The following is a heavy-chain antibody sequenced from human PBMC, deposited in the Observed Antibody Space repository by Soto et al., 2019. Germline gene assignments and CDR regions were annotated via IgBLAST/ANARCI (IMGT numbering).Heavy chain of an antibody. J-gene: IGHJ6*02. CDR1: GGSISSGPYS. CDR2: FHYSENT. CDR3: ARLGGYCSTTSCYGFYGMDV. V-gene: IGHV4-39*01. D-gene: IGHD2-2*01. Sequence: QLQLQESGPGLVKPSETLSLTCTVSGGSISSGPYSWGWIRQPPGEGLEWIGTFHYSENTYYNPSLEIRVTISVDTSHNQFSLKVTSVTVADTAIYYCARLGGYCSTTSCYGFYGMDVWGHGTTVIVSS.